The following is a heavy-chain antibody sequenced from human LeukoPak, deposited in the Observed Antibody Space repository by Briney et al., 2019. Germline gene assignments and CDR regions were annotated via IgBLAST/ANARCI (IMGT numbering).Heavy chain of an antibody. CDR1: GYTLTELS. V-gene: IGHV1-46*01. D-gene: IGHD6-19*01. Sequence: ASVKLSCKVSGYTLTELSMHWVRQAPGKGLEWMGIINPSGGSTSYAQKFQGRVTMTRDTSTSTVYMELSSLRSEDTAVYYCAREAPGIAVAHYYYYYGMDVWGQGTTVTVSS. CDR3: AREAPGIAVAHYYYYYGMDV. J-gene: IGHJ6*02. CDR2: INPSGGST.